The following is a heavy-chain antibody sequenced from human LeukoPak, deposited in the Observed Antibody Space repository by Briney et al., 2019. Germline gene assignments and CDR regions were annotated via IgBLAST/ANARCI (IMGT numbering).Heavy chain of an antibody. CDR3: VRRQGYVGSLLVN. J-gene: IGHJ4*02. CDR1: GFIFSTYS. Sequence: GGSLRLSCAASGFIFSTYSMTWVRQAPGKGLEWVSYISSSSSAIYYADSVRGRFTVSRDNAKNFLYLQMKSLRDEDTAVYYCVRRQGYVGSLLVNWGQGTLVTVSS. CDR2: ISSSSSAI. D-gene: IGHD1-26*01. V-gene: IGHV3-48*02.